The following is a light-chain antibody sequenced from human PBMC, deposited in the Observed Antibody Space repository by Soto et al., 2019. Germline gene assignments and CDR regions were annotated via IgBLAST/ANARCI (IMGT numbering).Light chain of an antibody. Sequence: QSVLTQPPSVSGAPGQRVTISCTGSSSNIGAGYVVHWYQQLPGTAPKLLIYGNSNRLSGVPDRFSGSKSGTSASLAITGLQAEDEADYYCQSYDSSLSGGVFGGGTKLTVL. CDR1: SSNIGAGYV. CDR2: GNS. V-gene: IGLV1-40*01. CDR3: QSYDSSLSGGV. J-gene: IGLJ3*02.